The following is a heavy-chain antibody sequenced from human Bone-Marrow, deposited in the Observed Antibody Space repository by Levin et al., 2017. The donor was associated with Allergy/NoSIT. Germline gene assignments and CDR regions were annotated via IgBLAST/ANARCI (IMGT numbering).Heavy chain of an antibody. Sequence: ASVKVSCKASGYTFTSYAMHWVRQAPGQRLEWMGWINAGNGNTKYSQKFQGRVTITRDTSASTAYMELSSLRSEDTAVYYCAISPVDTAMGLYWGQGTLVTVSS. CDR3: AISPVDTAMGLY. J-gene: IGHJ4*02. CDR2: INAGNGNT. CDR1: GYTFTSYA. D-gene: IGHD5-18*01. V-gene: IGHV1-3*01.